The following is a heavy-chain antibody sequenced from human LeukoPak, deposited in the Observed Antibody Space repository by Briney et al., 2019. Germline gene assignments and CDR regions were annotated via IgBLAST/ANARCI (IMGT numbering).Heavy chain of an antibody. D-gene: IGHD3-3*01. CDR1: GGTFSSYA. Sequence: ASVKVSCKASGGTFSSYAISWVRQAPGQGLEWMGRIIPILGIANYAQKFQGRVTITADKSTSTAYMELSSLRSEDTAVYYCARGRQNYDFWSGYSHDAFDIGGQGTMVTVSS. J-gene: IGHJ3*02. CDR2: IIPILGIA. CDR3: ARGRQNYDFWSGYSHDAFDI. V-gene: IGHV1-69*04.